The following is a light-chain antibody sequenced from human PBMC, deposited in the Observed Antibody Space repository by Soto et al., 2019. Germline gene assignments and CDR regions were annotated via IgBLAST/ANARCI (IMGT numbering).Light chain of an antibody. CDR2: GAS. Sequence: EIVLTQSPGTLSLSPGERATLSCRASQSVRSSHLAGYQQKPGQAPRLLIHGASSTATGIPDRFSGSGSGTDVTLTISRLEPEDVAVYYCHQYSSASATFGQGTKVEI. J-gene: IGKJ1*01. V-gene: IGKV3-20*01. CDR3: HQYSSASAT. CDR1: QSVRSSH.